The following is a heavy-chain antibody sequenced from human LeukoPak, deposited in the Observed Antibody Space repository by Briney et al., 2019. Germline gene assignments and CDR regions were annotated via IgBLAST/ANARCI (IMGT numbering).Heavy chain of an antibody. CDR2: IWYDGSNK. Sequence: LRLSCTASASTFSSYDMHWVREAPKKGLEWVAVIWYDGSNKYYGDSVKGRFTISRDNSKKTLYLQMNSLRVEDTAVYYCARGDGYNDAEYLQHWGQGTLVTVS. D-gene: IGHD5-24*01. CDR3: ARGDGYNDAEYLQH. CDR1: ASTFSSYD. J-gene: IGHJ1*01. V-gene: IGHV3-33*01.